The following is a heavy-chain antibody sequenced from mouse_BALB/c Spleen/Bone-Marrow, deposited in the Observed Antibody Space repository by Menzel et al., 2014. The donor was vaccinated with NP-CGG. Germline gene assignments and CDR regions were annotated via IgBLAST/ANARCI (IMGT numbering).Heavy chain of an antibody. CDR1: GYTFTDYA. CDR3: ARGYYGSSYLFAY. D-gene: IGHD1-1*01. CDR2: ISTYSGNT. J-gene: IGHJ3*01. V-gene: IGHV1-67*01. Sequence: QVQLQQSGPELVRPGVPVKISCKGSGYTFTDYAMHWVKQSHAKSLEWIGVISTYSGNTNYNQKFKGKATMTVDKSSSTAYMELARLTSEDSAIYYCARGYYGSSYLFAYWGQGTLVTVSA.